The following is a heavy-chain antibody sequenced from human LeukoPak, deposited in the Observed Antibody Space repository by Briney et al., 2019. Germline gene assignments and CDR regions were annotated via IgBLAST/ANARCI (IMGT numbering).Heavy chain of an antibody. CDR3: AIKRIRGNPFDF. D-gene: IGHD2/OR15-2a*01. J-gene: IGHJ4*02. Sequence: ASVKVSCKASANTFSDYYVHWVRQAPGQGLQWIGWFHPSSDPAGYAQRFQGRVSMTRDTSFSTAYMQLTGLRSDDTATYYCAIKRIRGNPFDFWGQGTLVTVSS. CDR2: FHPSSDPA. CDR1: ANTFSDYY. V-gene: IGHV1-2*02.